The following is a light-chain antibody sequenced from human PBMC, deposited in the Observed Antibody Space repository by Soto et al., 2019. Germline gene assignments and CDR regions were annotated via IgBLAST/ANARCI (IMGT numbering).Light chain of an antibody. CDR3: HEYESSSSLT. V-gene: IGKV3-20*01. CDR1: QSVSSSY. Sequence: IVTTECSGTHSLCPGERATLSFRASQSVSSSYLAWYQQKPGQAPRLLIYGASNRATGIPDRLSGSGSGPDFTLAICRLEPEEFAVYYCHEYESSSSLTFGGVTNVYIK. J-gene: IGKJ4*01. CDR2: GAS.